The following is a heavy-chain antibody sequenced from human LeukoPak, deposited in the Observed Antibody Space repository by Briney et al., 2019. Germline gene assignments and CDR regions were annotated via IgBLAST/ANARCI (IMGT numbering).Heavy chain of an antibody. J-gene: IGHJ4*02. Sequence: SETLSLTCAVYGGSFSGYYGSWIRQPPGKGLEWIGEINHSGRTNYNPSLKSRVTISVDTTKNQFSLKLSAVTAAVTSVYYCARDDSSGWYGRDYWGQGTLVTVSS. CDR3: ARDDSSGWYGRDY. D-gene: IGHD6-19*01. V-gene: IGHV4-34*01. CDR1: GGSFSGYY. CDR2: INHSGRT.